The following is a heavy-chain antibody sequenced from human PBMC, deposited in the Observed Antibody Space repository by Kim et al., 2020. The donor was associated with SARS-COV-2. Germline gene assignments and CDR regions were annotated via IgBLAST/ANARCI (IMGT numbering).Heavy chain of an antibody. Sequence: ASVKVSCKTSGYSFTAYYMHWVRQAPGQGPEWMGRINPNSAGTNYAQKFQGRVTMTRDTYISTAYMELNRLRSDDTAVYFCARDGGYSGHYGMDVWGRGATVTVSS. D-gene: IGHD5-12*01. CDR3: ARDGGYSGHYGMDV. CDR2: INPNSAGT. CDR1: GYSFTAYY. J-gene: IGHJ6*02. V-gene: IGHV1-2*06.